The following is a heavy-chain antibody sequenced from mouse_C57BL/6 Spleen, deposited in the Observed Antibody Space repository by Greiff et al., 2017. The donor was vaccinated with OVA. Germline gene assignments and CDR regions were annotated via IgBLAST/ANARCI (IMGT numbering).Heavy chain of an antibody. CDR2: ISSGSSTI. J-gene: IGHJ2*01. CDR1: GFTFSDYG. V-gene: IGHV5-17*01. D-gene: IGHD1-1*01. CDR3: ARDYYYGSCFDY. Sequence: EVQLLESGGGLVKPGGSLKLSCAASGFTFSDYGMHWVRQAPEKGLEWVAYISSGSSTIYYADTVKGRFTISRDNAKNTLFLQMTSLRSEDTAMYYCARDYYYGSCFDYWGQGTTLTVSS.